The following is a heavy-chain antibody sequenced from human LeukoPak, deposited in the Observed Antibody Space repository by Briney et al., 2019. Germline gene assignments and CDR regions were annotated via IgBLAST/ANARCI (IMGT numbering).Heavy chain of an antibody. D-gene: IGHD3-9*01. CDR2: INPVSGAT. CDR3: ARGDDFLAAYNYMDV. CDR1: GGSIRRFA. V-gene: IGHV1-69*05. Sequence: ASVKVSCKASGGSIRRFAINWARQAPGEGLEWMGTINPVSGATNYTHKFQGRVTMTTDESTTTAYMELRRLTTEDTAVYYCARGDDFLAAYNYMDVWGQGSSVIVSS. J-gene: IGHJ6*03.